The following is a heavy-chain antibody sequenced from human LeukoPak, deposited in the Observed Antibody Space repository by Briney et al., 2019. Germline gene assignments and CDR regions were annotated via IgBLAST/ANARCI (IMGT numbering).Heavy chain of an antibody. CDR2: IYYSGST. CDR1: GGSISSSY. Sequence: SETLSLTCTVSGGSISSSYWSWIRQPPGQGLEWIGYIYYSGSTNYNPSLKSRVTISVDTSKNQFSLKLSSVTAADTAVYYCATGATDTDAFDIWGQGTMVTVSS. V-gene: IGHV4-59*12. J-gene: IGHJ3*02. CDR3: ATGATDTDAFDI. D-gene: IGHD5-18*01.